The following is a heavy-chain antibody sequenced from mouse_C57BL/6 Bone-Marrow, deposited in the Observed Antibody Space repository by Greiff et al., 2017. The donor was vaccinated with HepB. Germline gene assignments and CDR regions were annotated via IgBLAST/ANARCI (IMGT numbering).Heavy chain of an antibody. Sequence: QVHVKQSGPELVKPGASVKISCKASGYAFSSSWMNWVKQRPGKGLEWIGRIYPGDGDTNYNGKFKGKATLTADKSSSTAYMQLSSLTSEDSAVYFCARRDGSPWFAYWGQGTLVTVSA. CDR3: ARRDGSPWFAY. CDR2: IYPGDGDT. CDR1: GYAFSSSW. D-gene: IGHD1-1*01. J-gene: IGHJ3*01. V-gene: IGHV1-82*01.